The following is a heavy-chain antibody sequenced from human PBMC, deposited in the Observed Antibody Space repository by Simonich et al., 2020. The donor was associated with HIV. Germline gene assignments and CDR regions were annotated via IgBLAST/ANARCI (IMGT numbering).Heavy chain of an antibody. D-gene: IGHD6-13*01. Sequence: QVQLQQWGAGLLKPSETLFLTCADYGGSFSVYSWSWIRQPPGKGLDGIGENNHIRRTNYNPSLKSRVTISVDTSKNQFSLKLSSVTAADTAVYYCARLTAGGLGEYFQHWGQGTLVTVSS. J-gene: IGHJ1*01. CDR3: ARLTAGGLGEYFQH. CDR2: NNHIRRT. CDR1: GGSFSVYS. V-gene: IGHV4-34*01.